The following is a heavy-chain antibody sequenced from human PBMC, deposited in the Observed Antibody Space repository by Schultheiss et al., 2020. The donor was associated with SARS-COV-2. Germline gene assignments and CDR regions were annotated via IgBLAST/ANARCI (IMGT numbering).Heavy chain of an antibody. CDR1: GGSISSYY. V-gene: IGHV4-59*01. CDR2: IYYSGST. J-gene: IGHJ4*02. CDR3: ARGAAMDY. Sequence: SQTLSLTCAVSGGSISSYYWTWIRQPPGKGLEWIGYIYYSGSTNYNPSLKSRVTISVDTSRNQFSLKLSSVTAADTAVYYCARGAAMDYWGQGTLVTVSS. D-gene: IGHD5-18*01.